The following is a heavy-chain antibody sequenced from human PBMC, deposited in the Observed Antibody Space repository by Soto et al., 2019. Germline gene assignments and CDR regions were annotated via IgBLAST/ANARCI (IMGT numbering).Heavy chain of an antibody. D-gene: IGHD6-19*01. Sequence: GGSLRLSCAASGFTFSDFWMSWVRQAPGKGLEWVATIKPDGSEHYYVDSVKGRFTIFRDNAKNSLYLQLNSLRADDTAIYYCARESRSAFDYWVQGTLVTVSS. CDR1: GFTFSDFW. V-gene: IGHV3-7*01. CDR3: ARESRSAFDY. J-gene: IGHJ4*02. CDR2: IKPDGSEH.